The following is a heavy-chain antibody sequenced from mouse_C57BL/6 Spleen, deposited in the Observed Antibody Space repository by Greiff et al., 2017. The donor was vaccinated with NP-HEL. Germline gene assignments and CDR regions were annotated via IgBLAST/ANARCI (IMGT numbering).Heavy chain of an antibody. CDR2: IRSKSSNYAT. CDR1: GFTFNTYA. Sequence: EVQLQESGGGLVQPKGSLKLSCAASGFTFNTYAMHWVRQAPGKGLEWVARIRSKSSNYATYYADSVKDRFTISRDDSQSMLYLQMNNLKTEDTAMYYCVREGLYYGNYGFAYWGQGTLVTVSA. D-gene: IGHD2-1*01. CDR3: VREGLYYGNYGFAY. V-gene: IGHV10-3*01. J-gene: IGHJ3*01.